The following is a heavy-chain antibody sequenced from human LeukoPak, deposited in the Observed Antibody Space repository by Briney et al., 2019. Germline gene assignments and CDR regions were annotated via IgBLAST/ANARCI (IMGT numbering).Heavy chain of an antibody. Sequence: PGGSLRLSCAASGFTFSSYWMSWVRQAPGKGLEWVANINQDGSEKYYVDSVKGRSTISRDSAKNSLYLQMNSLRAEDTAVYYCARDPGGYDSSGYYRTDYFDYWGQGTLVTVSS. CDR2: INQDGSEK. J-gene: IGHJ4*02. V-gene: IGHV3-7*01. CDR1: GFTFSSYW. D-gene: IGHD3-22*01. CDR3: ARDPGGYDSSGYYRTDYFDY.